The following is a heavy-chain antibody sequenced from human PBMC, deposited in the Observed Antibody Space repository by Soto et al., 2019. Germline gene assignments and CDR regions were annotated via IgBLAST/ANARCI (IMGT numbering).Heavy chain of an antibody. J-gene: IGHJ6*02. Sequence: LRLSCAASGFTFSDYYMSWIRQAPGKGLEWVSYISSSGSTIYYADSVKGRFTISRDNAKNSLYLQMNSLRAEDTAVYYCITSSSSYYYYGMDVWGQGTTVTVSS. CDR2: ISSSGSTI. CDR1: GFTFSDYY. CDR3: ITSSSSYYYYGMDV. D-gene: IGHD6-6*01. V-gene: IGHV3-11*01.